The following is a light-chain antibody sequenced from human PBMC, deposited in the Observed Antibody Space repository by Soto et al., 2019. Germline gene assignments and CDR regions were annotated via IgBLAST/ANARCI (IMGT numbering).Light chain of an antibody. Sequence: EIVMTQSPATLSVSPGERATLSCRASQSVSSNLAWYQQKPGQAPRLLIYGASTRATGIPARFSGSGSGTEFTLTISSLQSEDFAVYSCQQYNNWQFGQGTKVDI. CDR2: GAS. V-gene: IGKV3-15*01. J-gene: IGKJ1*01. CDR1: QSVSSN. CDR3: QQYNNWQ.